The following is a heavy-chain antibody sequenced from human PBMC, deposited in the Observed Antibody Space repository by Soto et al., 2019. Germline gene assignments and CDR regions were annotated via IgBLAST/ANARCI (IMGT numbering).Heavy chain of an antibody. CDR2: ISAYNGNT. CDR1: GYTFTSYG. D-gene: IGHD1-26*01. J-gene: IGHJ4*02. V-gene: IGHV1-18*01. CDR3: ARDNAWELLPGMQDFDY. Sequence: GASVKVSCKASGYTFTSYGISWVRQAPGQGLEWMGWISAYNGNTNYAQKLQGRVTMTTDTSTSTAYMELRSLRSDDTAVYYCARDNAWELLPGMQDFDYWGQGTLVTVSS.